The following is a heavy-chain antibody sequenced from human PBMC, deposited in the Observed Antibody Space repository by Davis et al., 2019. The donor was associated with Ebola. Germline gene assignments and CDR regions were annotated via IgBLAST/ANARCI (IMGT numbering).Heavy chain of an antibody. CDR3: ASSPLRSIFGVVTSRGAFDI. J-gene: IGHJ3*02. D-gene: IGHD3-3*01. CDR2: IYYSGST. V-gene: IGHV4-59*01. CDR1: GGSISSYY. Sequence: MPSETLSLTCTVSGGSISSYYWSWIRQPPGKGLEWIGYIYYSGSTNYSPSLKSRVTISVDTSKNQFSLRLRSVAAADTAVYYCASSPLRSIFGVVTSRGAFDIWGQGTMVTVSS.